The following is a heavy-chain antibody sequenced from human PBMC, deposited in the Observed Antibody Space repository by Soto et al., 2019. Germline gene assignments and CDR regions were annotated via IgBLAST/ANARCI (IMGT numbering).Heavy chain of an antibody. CDR2: VYYRGNA. D-gene: IGHD5-12*01. J-gene: IGHJ4*02. CDR1: DDSINSDKYY. Sequence: PSETLSLTCSVSDDSINSDKYYWGWIREPPGKGLEWIGSVYYRGNAYYNPSLQTRVTISLDKSKSQFSLKLNSVTAADSAVYFCARLEGLATISYYFDFWGPGALVTVSS. V-gene: IGHV4-39*01. CDR3: ARLEGLATISYYFDF.